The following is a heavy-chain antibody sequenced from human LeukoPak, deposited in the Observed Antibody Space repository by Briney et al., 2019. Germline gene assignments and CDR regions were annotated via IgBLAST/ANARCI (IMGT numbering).Heavy chain of an antibody. CDR3: VYQVMGVVE. J-gene: IGHJ1*01. Sequence: PGRSLRLSCAASGFTFSNFAMHWVRQAPGKGLEYVSGISRSGGGTYYADSVQGRFTISRDNSKNTLYLQMSSLRPEDTAVHYCVYQVMGVVEWGQGTLVTVSS. CDR2: ISRSGGGT. D-gene: IGHD2-15*01. V-gene: IGHV3-64D*09. CDR1: GFTFSNFA.